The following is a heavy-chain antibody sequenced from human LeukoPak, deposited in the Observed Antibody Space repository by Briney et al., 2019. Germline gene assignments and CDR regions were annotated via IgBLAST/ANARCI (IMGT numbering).Heavy chain of an antibody. CDR2: IYYSGST. D-gene: IGHD3-9*01. CDR1: GGSISSYY. J-gene: IGHJ4*02. V-gene: IGHV4-59*01. CDR3: ARTPTAFEHHFDY. Sequence: SETLSLTCTVSGGSISSYYWSWIRQPPGKGLEWIGYIYYSGSTNYNPSLKSRVTISVDTSKNQFSLKLSSVTAADTAVYYCARTPTAFEHHFDYWGQGTLVTVSS.